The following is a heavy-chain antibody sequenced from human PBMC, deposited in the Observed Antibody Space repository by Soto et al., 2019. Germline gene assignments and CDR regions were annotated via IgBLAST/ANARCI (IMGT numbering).Heavy chain of an antibody. CDR1: GYTFTSYG. J-gene: IGHJ6*02. CDR2: ISVYNGNT. D-gene: IGHD5-12*01. V-gene: IGHV1-18*01. CDR3: ARGYSGYDPTRDYYYYYGMDV. Sequence: ASVKVSCKASGYTFTSYGISWVRQAPGQGPEWMGWISVYNGNTNYAQKLQGRVTMTTDTSTSTAYMELRSLRSDDTAVYYCARGYSGYDPTRDYYYYYGMDVWGQGTTVTVSS.